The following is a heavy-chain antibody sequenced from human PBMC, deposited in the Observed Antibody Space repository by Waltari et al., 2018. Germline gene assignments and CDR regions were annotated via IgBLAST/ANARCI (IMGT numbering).Heavy chain of an antibody. Sequence: QVQLVQSGAGVKKPGASVKVSCKASGYTFPSYDINWVRQSPGQGLEWMGWMNPNSGNTGYAQKFQGRVTMTRNTSISTAYMELSSLRSEDTAVYYCARGANYDFWSGYYYYGMDVWGQGTTVTVSS. D-gene: IGHD3-3*01. J-gene: IGHJ6*02. V-gene: IGHV1-8*02. CDR1: GYTFPSYD. CDR3: ARGANYDFWSGYYYYGMDV. CDR2: MNPNSGNT.